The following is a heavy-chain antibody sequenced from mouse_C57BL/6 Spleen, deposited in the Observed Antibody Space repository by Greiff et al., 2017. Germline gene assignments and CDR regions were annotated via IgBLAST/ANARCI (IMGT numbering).Heavy chain of an antibody. Sequence: EVKLQQSGPELVKPGASVKMSCKASGYTFTDYNMHWVKQSHGKSLEWIGYINPNNGGTSYKQKFKGKATLTVNKSSSTAYMELRSLTSEDSAVYYCVYGSSYAWFAYWGQGTLVTVSA. CDR3: VYGSSYAWFAY. V-gene: IGHV1-22*01. J-gene: IGHJ3*01. CDR1: GYTFTDYN. CDR2: INPNNGGT. D-gene: IGHD1-1*01.